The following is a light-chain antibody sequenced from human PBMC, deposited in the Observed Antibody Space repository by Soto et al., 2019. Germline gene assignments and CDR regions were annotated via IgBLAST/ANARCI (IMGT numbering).Light chain of an antibody. V-gene: IGKV1D-12*01. CDR3: QLAYIVPFT. CDR1: QGINSW. J-gene: IGKJ4*01. CDR2: AAS. Sequence: DIQMTQSPSSVSASVGDRVTITCRASQGINSWLAWYQQKPGKAPKLRISAASSLQSGVPSRFSGSGSGTDFTLTISSLQPEDFATYYWQLAYIVPFTFGGGTKVEIK.